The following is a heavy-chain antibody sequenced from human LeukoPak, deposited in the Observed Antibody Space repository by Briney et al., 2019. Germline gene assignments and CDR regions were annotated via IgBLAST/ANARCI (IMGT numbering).Heavy chain of an antibody. V-gene: IGHV3-49*04. J-gene: IGHJ4*02. D-gene: IGHD3-22*01. CDR2: ITTSAHGGTT. Sequence: GGSLRLSCTASGLIFTDYVINWVRQTPGKGLEWVGFITTSAHGGTTKYAASVKGRFTISRDDSKSIAYLQMNSLKTEDTAVYYCTRAQNRGGGYYPNFDYWGQGTLVTVSS. CDR3: TRAQNRGGGYYPNFDY. CDR1: GLIFTDYV.